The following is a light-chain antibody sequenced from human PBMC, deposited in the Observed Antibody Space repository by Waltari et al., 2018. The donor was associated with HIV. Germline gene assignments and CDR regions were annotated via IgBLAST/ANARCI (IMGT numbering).Light chain of an antibody. CDR2: VNSDGSH. Sequence: QLVLTQSPSASASLGASVKLTCTLSSGHTNYAIAWHQQQPEQGPRFLMKVNSDGSHSKGAGIPDRFSGSSSGAERYLTITSLQSDDEADYYCQTWGTGIRVFGGGTKLTVL. CDR1: SGHTNYA. J-gene: IGLJ3*02. V-gene: IGLV4-69*01. CDR3: QTWGTGIRV.